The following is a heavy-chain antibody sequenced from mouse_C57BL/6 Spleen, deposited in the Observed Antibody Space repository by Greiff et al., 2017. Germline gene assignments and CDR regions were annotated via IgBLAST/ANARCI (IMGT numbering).Heavy chain of an antibody. CDR1: GYTFTSYW. J-gene: IGHJ1*03. D-gene: IGHD2-4*01. V-gene: IGHV1-64*01. CDR2: IHPNSGST. CDR3: AREGDYDGYWYFDV. Sequence: VQLQQPGAELVKPGASVKLSCKASGYTFTSYWMHWVKQRPGQGLEWIGMIHPNSGSTNYNEKFKSKATLTVDKSSSTAYMQLSSLTSEDSAVYYCAREGDYDGYWYFDVWGTGTTVTVSS.